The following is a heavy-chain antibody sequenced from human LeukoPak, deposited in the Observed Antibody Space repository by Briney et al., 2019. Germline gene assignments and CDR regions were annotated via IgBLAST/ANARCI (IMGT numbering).Heavy chain of an antibody. CDR1: GGSFSGYY. V-gene: IGHV4-34*01. J-gene: IGHJ4*02. Sequence: PSETLSLTCAVYGGSFSGYYWRWIRQPPGRGLEWIGEINHSGSTNYNPSLKSRVTISVDTSKNQFSLKLSSVTAADTAVYYCARARGGISRGYSYGFFDYWGQGTLVTVSS. CDR3: ARARGGISRGYSYGFFDY. CDR2: INHSGST. D-gene: IGHD5-18*01.